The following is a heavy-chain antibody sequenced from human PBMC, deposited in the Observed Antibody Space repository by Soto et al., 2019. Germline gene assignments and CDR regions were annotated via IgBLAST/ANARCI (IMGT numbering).Heavy chain of an antibody. J-gene: IGHJ1*01. Sequence: PSETLSLTCAVHGGSFSGYYWSWIRQPPGKGLEWIGEINHSGSTNYNPSLKSRVTISVDTSKNQFSLKLSSVTAADTAVYYCARGLSFMRYFQHWGQGTLVTVSS. CDR1: GGSFSGYY. CDR3: ARGLSFMRYFQH. CDR2: INHSGST. V-gene: IGHV4-34*01.